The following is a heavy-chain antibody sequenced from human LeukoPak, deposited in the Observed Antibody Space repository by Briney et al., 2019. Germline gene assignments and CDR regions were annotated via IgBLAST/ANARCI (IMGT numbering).Heavy chain of an antibody. CDR1: GFTFSSYA. D-gene: IGHD5-18*01. CDR3: AKVSWDTSFDY. CDR2: ISGSSGST. Sequence: GGSLRLSCAASGFTFSSYAMSWVRQAPGKGLEWVSAISGSSGSTYYVDSVKGRFTISRDNSKNTLYLQMNSLRAEDTAVYYCAKVSWDTSFDYWGQGTLVTVSS. J-gene: IGHJ4*02. V-gene: IGHV3-23*01.